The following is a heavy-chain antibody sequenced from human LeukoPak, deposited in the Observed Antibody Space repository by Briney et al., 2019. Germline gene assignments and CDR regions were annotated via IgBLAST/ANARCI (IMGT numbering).Heavy chain of an antibody. D-gene: IGHD3-22*01. Sequence: PSETLSLTCTVSGGSISSSSYYWGWIRQPPGKGLEWIGSIYYSGSTYYNPSLKSRVTISVDTSKNQFSLKLSSVTAADTAVYYCASLRDTMIFNYWGQGTLVTVSS. J-gene: IGHJ4*02. CDR2: IYYSGST. V-gene: IGHV4-39*01. CDR3: ASLRDTMIFNY. CDR1: GGSISSSSYY.